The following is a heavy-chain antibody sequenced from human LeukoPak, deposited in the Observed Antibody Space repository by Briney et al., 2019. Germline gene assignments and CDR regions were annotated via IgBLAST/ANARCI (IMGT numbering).Heavy chain of an antibody. CDR2: ISGSGDNT. Sequence: SGGSLRLSCAASGFTFSSYAMSWVRQPPGKGLEWVSGISGSGDNTYYADSVKGRFTISRDNSKKTLYLHLSSLRVEDAAVYYCAKDGYSSIPGFHFEYWGQGTPVTVSS. J-gene: IGHJ4*02. V-gene: IGHV3-23*01. CDR3: AKDGYSSIPGFHFEY. D-gene: IGHD6-13*01. CDR1: GFTFSSYA.